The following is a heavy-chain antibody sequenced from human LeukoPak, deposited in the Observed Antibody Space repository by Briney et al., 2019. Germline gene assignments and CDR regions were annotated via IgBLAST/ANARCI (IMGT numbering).Heavy chain of an antibody. J-gene: IGHJ3*02. CDR1: GFTFSSYE. CDR3: ARVFTDDAFDI. D-gene: IGHD3-9*01. Sequence: SGGSLRLSCAASGFTFSSYEMNWVRQAPGKGLEWVSYISSSGSTIYYADSVKGRFTISRDNAKNSLYLQMNSLRAEDTAVYYCARVFTDDAFDIWGQGTMVTVSS. CDR2: ISSSGSTI. V-gene: IGHV3-48*03.